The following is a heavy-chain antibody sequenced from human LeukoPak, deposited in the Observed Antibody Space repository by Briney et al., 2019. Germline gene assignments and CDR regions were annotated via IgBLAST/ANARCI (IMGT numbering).Heavy chain of an antibody. D-gene: IGHD6-19*01. CDR2: INHSGST. Sequence: SETLSLTCSVYGDSISSSSYYWSWIRQPPGKGLEWIGEINHSGSTNYNPSLKSRVTISVDTSKNQFSLKLSSVTAADTAVYYCARGGIAVAGHFDYWGQGTLVTVSS. CDR1: GDSISSSSYY. J-gene: IGHJ4*02. CDR3: ARGGIAVAGHFDY. V-gene: IGHV4-39*07.